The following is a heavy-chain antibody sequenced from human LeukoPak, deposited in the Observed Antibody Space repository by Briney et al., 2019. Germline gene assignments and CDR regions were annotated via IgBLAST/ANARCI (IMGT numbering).Heavy chain of an antibody. Sequence: GGSLRLSCTASGFTFGDYAMSWVRQAPGKGLEWVGFIRSKAYGGTTEYAASMKGRFTISRDDSKSIAYLQMNSLKTEDTAVYYCTRDSDDYGDLAFDYWGQGTLVTVSS. J-gene: IGHJ4*02. V-gene: IGHV3-49*04. CDR1: GFTFGDYA. CDR3: TRDSDDYGDLAFDY. D-gene: IGHD4-17*01. CDR2: IRSKAYGGTT.